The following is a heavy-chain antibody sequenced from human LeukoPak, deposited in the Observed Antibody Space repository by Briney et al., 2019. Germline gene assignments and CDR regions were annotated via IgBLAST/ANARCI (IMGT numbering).Heavy chain of an antibody. V-gene: IGHV3-30*18. CDR1: GFTFSSYG. J-gene: IGHJ4*02. CDR2: ISYDGSNK. Sequence: QPGRSLRLSCAASGFTFSSYGMHWVRQAPGKGLEWVAVISYDGSNKYYADSVKGRFTVSRDTSKKTVFLQMNSLRAEDTAVYHCAKAPYYDILSGIDYWGQGTLVTVSS. D-gene: IGHD3-9*01. CDR3: AKAPYYDILSGIDY.